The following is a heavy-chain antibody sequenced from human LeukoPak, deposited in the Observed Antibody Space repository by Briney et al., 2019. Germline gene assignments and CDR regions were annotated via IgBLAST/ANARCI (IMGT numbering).Heavy chain of an antibody. J-gene: IGHJ4*02. CDR2: ISYDADNK. CDR3: AAPNSGSYHQPFDY. V-gene: IGHV3-30*03. D-gene: IGHD3-3*01. CDR1: GFTFSSSG. Sequence: GGSLRLSCAASGFTFSSSGMHWVRQAPGKGLEWVAVISYDADNKYYADSVKGRFSISRDNSKNTLYLQMNSLRAEDTAVYYCAAPNSGSYHQPFDYWGQGTMVTVSS.